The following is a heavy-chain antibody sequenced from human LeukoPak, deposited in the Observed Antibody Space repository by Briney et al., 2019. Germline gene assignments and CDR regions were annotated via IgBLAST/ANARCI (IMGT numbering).Heavy chain of an antibody. CDR3: ARAQEYSSKKRYGMDV. Sequence: PSETLSLTCAVSGGSISSSNWWSWVRQPPGKGLEWIGEIYHSGSTYSNPSLQSRVTISVDKSTNPFPLKLTSVTAAETAVYYCARAQEYSSKKRYGMDVWGQGTTVTVSS. CDR2: IYHSGST. J-gene: IGHJ6*02. V-gene: IGHV4-4*02. D-gene: IGHD6-6*01. CDR1: GGSISSSNW.